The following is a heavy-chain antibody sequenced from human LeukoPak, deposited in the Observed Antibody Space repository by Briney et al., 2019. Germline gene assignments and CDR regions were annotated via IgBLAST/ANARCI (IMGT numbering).Heavy chain of an antibody. D-gene: IGHD3-9*01. J-gene: IGHJ6*03. Sequence: GASVKVSCKASGYTFTSYYIHWVRQAPGQGLEWMGIINPSGGSTSYAQKFQGRVTMTRDTSISTAYMELSRLRSDDTAVYYCARGAIVLRYRMDVWGKGTTVTISS. CDR1: GYTFTSYY. V-gene: IGHV1-46*01. CDR3: ARGAIVLRYRMDV. CDR2: INPSGGST.